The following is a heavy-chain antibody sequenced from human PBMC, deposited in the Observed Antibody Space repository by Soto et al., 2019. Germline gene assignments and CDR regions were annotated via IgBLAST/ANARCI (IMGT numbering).Heavy chain of an antibody. V-gene: IGHV3-30*18. CDR3: AKDHLAYDYGDDPYFDY. Sequence: QVQLVESGGGVVQPGRSLRLSCAASGFTFSSYGMHWVRQAPGKGLEWVAVISYDGSNKNYADSVKGRFTISRDNSKNTLYLQMNSLRAEDTAVYYCAKDHLAYDYGDDPYFDYWGQGTLVTVSS. CDR1: GFTFSSYG. J-gene: IGHJ4*02. CDR2: ISYDGSNK. D-gene: IGHD4-17*01.